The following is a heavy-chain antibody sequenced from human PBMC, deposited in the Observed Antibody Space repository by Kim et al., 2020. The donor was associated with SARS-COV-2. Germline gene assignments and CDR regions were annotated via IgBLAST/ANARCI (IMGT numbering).Heavy chain of an antibody. CDR3: AYETGFGELYFDY. J-gene: IGHJ4*02. V-gene: IGHV4-34*01. Sequence: NPSLKSRVTISVDTSKNQFSLKLSSVTAADTAVYYGAYETGFGELYFDYWGQGTLVTVSS. D-gene: IGHD3-10*01.